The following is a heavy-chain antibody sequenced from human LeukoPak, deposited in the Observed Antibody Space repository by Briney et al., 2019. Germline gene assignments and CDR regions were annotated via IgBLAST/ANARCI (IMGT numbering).Heavy chain of an antibody. J-gene: IGHJ3*02. D-gene: IGHD5-24*01. CDR3: ARGSGRGNGYNHDAFDI. CDR1: GGTFSSYA. Sequence: ASVKVSCKASGGTFSSYAISWVRQAPGQGLEWMGGIIPIFGTANYAQKFQGRVTITTDESTSTAYMELSSLRSEDTAVYYCARGSGRGNGYNHDAFDIWGQGTMVTVSS. V-gene: IGHV1-69*05. CDR2: IIPIFGTA.